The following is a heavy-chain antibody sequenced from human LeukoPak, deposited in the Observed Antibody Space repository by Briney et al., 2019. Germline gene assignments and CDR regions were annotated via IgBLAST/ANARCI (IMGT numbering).Heavy chain of an antibody. Sequence: ASVKVSCKTSGYSFTSYGISWVRQAPGQGLEWMGWISAYNGNTNYAQKVQGRVTMTTDTSTSTAYMELRSLRSDDTAVYYCARDRWYSWNWNDAVDIWGQGTMVTVSS. CDR2: ISAYNGNT. CDR1: GYSFTSYG. V-gene: IGHV1-18*01. J-gene: IGHJ3*02. CDR3: ARDRWYSWNWNDAVDI. D-gene: IGHD1-7*01.